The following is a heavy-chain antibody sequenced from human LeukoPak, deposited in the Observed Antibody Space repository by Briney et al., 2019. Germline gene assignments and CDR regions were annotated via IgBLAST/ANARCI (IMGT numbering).Heavy chain of an antibody. D-gene: IGHD7-27*01. V-gene: IGHV1-2*02. Sequence: ASVKVSCKASGYTFTSYGITWVRQAPGQGLEWMGGINPTSGGTNYAQKFQGRVTMTRDTSISTAYMELSRLRSDDTAVYYCARAQEGRYYYYMDVWGKGTTVTVSS. J-gene: IGHJ6*03. CDR2: INPTSGGT. CDR1: GYTFTSYG. CDR3: ARAQEGRYYYYMDV.